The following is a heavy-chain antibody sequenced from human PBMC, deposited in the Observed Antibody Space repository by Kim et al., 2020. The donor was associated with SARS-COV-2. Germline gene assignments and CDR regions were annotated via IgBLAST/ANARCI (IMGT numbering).Heavy chain of an antibody. D-gene: IGHD2-15*01. CDR2: ISYDGSNK. Sequence: GGSLRLSCAASGFTFSSYGMHWVRQAPGKGLEWVAVISYDGSNKYYADSVKGRFTISRDNSKNTLYLQMNSLRAEDTAVYYCAKDGKSPVGYYYYYGMDVWGQGTTVTVSS. J-gene: IGHJ6*02. CDR1: GFTFSSYG. CDR3: AKDGKSPVGYYYYYGMDV. V-gene: IGHV3-30*18.